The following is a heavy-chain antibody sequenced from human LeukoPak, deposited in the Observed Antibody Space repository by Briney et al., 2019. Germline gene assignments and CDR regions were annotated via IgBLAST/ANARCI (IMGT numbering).Heavy chain of an antibody. CDR2: IIPILGIA. Sequence: SVTVSCTASGGTFSSYAISWVRQAPGQGLEGMGRIIPILGIANYAQKFQGRVTITADKSTSTAYMELSSLRSEDTAVYYCARAPYYDSSGYYFDYWGQGTLVTVSS. V-gene: IGHV1-69*04. J-gene: IGHJ4*02. CDR3: ARAPYYDSSGYYFDY. D-gene: IGHD3-22*01. CDR1: GGTFSSYA.